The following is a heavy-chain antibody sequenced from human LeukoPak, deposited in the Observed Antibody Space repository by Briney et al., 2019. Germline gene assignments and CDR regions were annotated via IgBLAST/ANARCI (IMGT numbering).Heavy chain of an antibody. D-gene: IGHD1-26*01. V-gene: IGHV3-21*01. Sequence: PGGSLRLSCAASGFTFSSYSMNWVRQAPGKGLEWVSSISSSSSYIYYADSVKGRFTISRDNAKNSLYLQMNSLRAEDTAVYYCARVTVGTTNRFDYWGRGTLVTVSS. J-gene: IGHJ4*02. CDR3: ARVTVGTTNRFDY. CDR1: GFTFSSYS. CDR2: ISSSSSYI.